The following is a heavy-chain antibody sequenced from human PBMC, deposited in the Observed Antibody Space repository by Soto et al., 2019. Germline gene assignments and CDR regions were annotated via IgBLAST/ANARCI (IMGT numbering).Heavy chain of an antibody. J-gene: IGHJ4*02. Sequence: TLSLTCPVSRGSISSYYWSWIRQPPGKGLEWIGYIYYSVSTNYNPSLKSRVTISVDTSKNQFSLKLSSVTAADTAVYYCASYWNCFDYWGQGTLVTVSS. V-gene: IGHV4-59*01. D-gene: IGHD1-7*01. CDR2: IYYSVST. CDR1: RGSISSYY. CDR3: ASYWNCFDY.